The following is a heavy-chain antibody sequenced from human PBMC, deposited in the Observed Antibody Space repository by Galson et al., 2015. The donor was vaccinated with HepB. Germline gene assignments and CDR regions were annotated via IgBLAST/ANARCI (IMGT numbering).Heavy chain of an antibody. CDR2: IRGSGGST. D-gene: IGHD3-10*01. J-gene: IGHJ4*02. CDR3: AVVRGVISPFDY. V-gene: IGHV3-23*01. CDR1: GFTFSSSA. Sequence: SLRHSCAASGFTFSSSAMSWVRQAPGKGLEWVSAIRGSGGSTYYADSVKGRFTISRDNSKNKLYLQMNSLRAEDTAVYYCAVVRGVISPFDYWGQGTLVTVSS.